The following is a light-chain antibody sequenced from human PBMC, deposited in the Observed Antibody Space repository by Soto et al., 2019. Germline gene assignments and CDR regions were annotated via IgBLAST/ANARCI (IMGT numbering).Light chain of an antibody. J-gene: IGKJ4*01. CDR3: QQRFSWPPT. CDR2: DTS. V-gene: IGKV3-11*01. CDR1: QSVSRY. Sequence: EIGLTQSPATLSLSPGDRATLSCRASQSVSRYLAWYQLKPGQAPRLLIHDTSTRATGVPDTFSGSGSGTEVTLTISSLEPEDSAMYYCQQRFSWPPTFGGGTHVEIK.